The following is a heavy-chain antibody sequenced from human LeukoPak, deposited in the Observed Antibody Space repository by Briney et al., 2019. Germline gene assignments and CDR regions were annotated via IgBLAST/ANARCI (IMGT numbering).Heavy chain of an antibody. D-gene: IGHD3-22*01. Sequence: PGGSLRLSCAASGFTFSSYSMNWVRQAPGKGLEWVSYISSSSSTIYYADSVKGRFTISRDNAKNSLYLQMNSLRAEDTAVYYCARDKTHYYDSSGYSSWGQGTLVTVSS. CDR3: ARDKTHYYDSSGYSS. J-gene: IGHJ4*02. CDR2: ISSSSSTI. CDR1: GFTFSSYS. V-gene: IGHV3-48*04.